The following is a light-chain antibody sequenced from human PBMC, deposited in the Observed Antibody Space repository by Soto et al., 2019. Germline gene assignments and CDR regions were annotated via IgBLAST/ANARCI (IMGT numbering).Light chain of an antibody. V-gene: IGKV3-11*01. CDR3: QQRSNWPLT. Sequence: EIVLTQSPATLSLSPGERATLSCRASQSVTSYLAWYQQKPGQAPRLLIYDASNRATGIPARFSGSGSGTDFTLTISSLEPEDFALDYCQQRSNWPLTFGGGTKVEIK. J-gene: IGKJ4*01. CDR2: DAS. CDR1: QSVTSY.